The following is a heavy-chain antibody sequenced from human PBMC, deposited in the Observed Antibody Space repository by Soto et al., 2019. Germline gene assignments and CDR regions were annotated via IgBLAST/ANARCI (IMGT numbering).Heavy chain of an antibody. J-gene: IGHJ6*02. Sequence: QVQLVQSGAEVKKPGSSVKVSCRAPGGTFNSHTISWVRQAPGQGLEWMGGIMPMFGVTNYARKFQGRLTMTGNASTTTSYMEGGGLTSEDTAVYYCAGEGVTSSMSLPWMGYHYYGLDVWGQGTTVIVSS. CDR1: GGTFNSHT. D-gene: IGHD2-2*01. CDR3: AGEGVTSSMSLPWMGYHYYGLDV. CDR2: IMPMFGVT. V-gene: IGHV1-69*12.